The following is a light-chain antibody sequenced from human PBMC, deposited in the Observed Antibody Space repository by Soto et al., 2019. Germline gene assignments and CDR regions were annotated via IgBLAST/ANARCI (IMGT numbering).Light chain of an antibody. Sequence: ETVLTQSLGTLSLSPGERATLSCRASQSVDSIYLNWYQQKPGQPPRLLIYAASSRATGIPDRFTGSGSGTDFTLTISRLQPEDFAMYYCHQFETFGLGTRVEIK. J-gene: IGKJ1*01. V-gene: IGKV3-20*01. CDR2: AAS. CDR1: QSVDSIY. CDR3: HQFET.